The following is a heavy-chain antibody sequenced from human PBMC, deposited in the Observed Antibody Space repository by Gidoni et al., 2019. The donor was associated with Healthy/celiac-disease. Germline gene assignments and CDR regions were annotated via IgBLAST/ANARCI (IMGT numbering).Heavy chain of an antibody. D-gene: IGHD6-13*01. J-gene: IGHJ4*02. V-gene: IGHV4-34*01. CDR1: GGSFSGYY. CDR3: ARNRIAAAGTFGY. CDR2: INHSGST. Sequence: QVQLHQWGAGLLKPSETLSLTCAVYGGSFSGYYWSCIRQPPGTGLEWIGEINHSGSTNYNPSLKSRVTISVDTSKNQFSLKLSSVTAADTAVYYCARNRIAAAGTFGYWGQGTLVTVSS.